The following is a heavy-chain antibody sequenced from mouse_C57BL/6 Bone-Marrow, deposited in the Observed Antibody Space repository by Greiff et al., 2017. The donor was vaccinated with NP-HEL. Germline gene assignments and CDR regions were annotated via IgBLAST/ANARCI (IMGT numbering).Heavy chain of an antibody. CDR2: INYDGSST. V-gene: IGHV5-16*01. Sequence: EVMLVESEGGLVQPGSSMKLSCTASGFTFSDYYMAWVRQVPEKGLEWVANINYDGSSTYCLDSLKSRFIISRDNAKNILYLQMSSLKSEDTATYYCARGGGDGYYYYAMDYWGQGTSVTVSS. CDR3: ARGGGDGYYYYAMDY. D-gene: IGHD2-3*01. J-gene: IGHJ4*01. CDR1: GFTFSDYY.